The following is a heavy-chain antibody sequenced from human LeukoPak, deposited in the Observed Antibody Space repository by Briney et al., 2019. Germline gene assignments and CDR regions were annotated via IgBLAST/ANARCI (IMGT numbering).Heavy chain of an antibody. J-gene: IGHJ6*03. V-gene: IGHV1-2*02. CDR3: ARCSSGWEYYYYYYMDV. D-gene: IGHD6-19*01. CDR2: INPNSGGT. Sequence: ASVKVSCKASGYTFTGYYMHWVRQAPGQGLEWMGWINPNSGGTNYAQKFQGRVTMTRDTSISTAYMELSRLRSDDTAVYYCARCSSGWEYYYYYYMDVWGKGTTVTVSS. CDR1: GYTFTGYY.